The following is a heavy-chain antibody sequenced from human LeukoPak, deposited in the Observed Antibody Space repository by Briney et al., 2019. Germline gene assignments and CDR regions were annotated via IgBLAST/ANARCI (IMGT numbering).Heavy chain of an antibody. CDR2: INHSGST. D-gene: IGHD4-17*01. CDR3: ARGGSFMTTVTTRRFDP. Sequence: SETLSLTCTVSGGSISSYYWSWIRQPPGKGLEWIGEINHSGSTNYNPSLKGRVTISVDTSKNQFSLKLSSVTAADTAVYYCARGGSFMTTVTTRRFDPWGQGTLVTVSS. CDR1: GGSISSYY. V-gene: IGHV4-34*01. J-gene: IGHJ5*02.